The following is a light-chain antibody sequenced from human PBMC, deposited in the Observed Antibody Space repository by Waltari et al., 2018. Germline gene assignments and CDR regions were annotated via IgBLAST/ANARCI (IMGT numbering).Light chain of an antibody. V-gene: IGLV2-8*01. CDR1: SSDLGRYNY. Sequence: HSALTQPPSASGSPGQSVPISCPGTSSDLGRYNYVSWYQHHPGKVPKLMIYEVIRRPSGVPDRFSGSKSGNTASLTVSGLQAEDEADYYCSSYAGSNNLGLCVFGTGTKVTVL. CDR2: EVI. J-gene: IGLJ1*01. CDR3: SSYAGSNNLGLCV.